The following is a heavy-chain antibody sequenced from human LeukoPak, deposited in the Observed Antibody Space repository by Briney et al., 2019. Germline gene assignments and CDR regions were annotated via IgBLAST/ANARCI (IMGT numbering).Heavy chain of an antibody. CDR2: IIPILGIA. CDR1: GYTFTSYG. D-gene: IGHD5-18*01. Sequence: SVKVSCKASGYTFTSYGISWVRQAPGQGLEWMGRIIPILGIANYAQKFQGRVTITADKSTSTAYMELSSLRSEDTAVYYCARGWYSYQFDYWGQGTLVTVSS. J-gene: IGHJ4*02. CDR3: ARGWYSYQFDY. V-gene: IGHV1-69*04.